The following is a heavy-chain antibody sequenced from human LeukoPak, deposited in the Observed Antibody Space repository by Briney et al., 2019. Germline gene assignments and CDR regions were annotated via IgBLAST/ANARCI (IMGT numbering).Heavy chain of an antibody. J-gene: IGHJ3*02. CDR1: GGSISSSSYY. CDR3: ARRIIMITFGGAKKGRYAFDI. Sequence: SETLSLTCTVSGGSISSSSYYWGWIRQPPGKGLEWIGSIYYSGSTYYNPSLKSRVTISEDTSKNQFSLKMSSVTAADTAVYYCARRIIMITFGGAKKGRYAFDIWGQGTMVTVSS. V-gene: IGHV4-39*07. D-gene: IGHD3-16*01. CDR2: IYYSGST.